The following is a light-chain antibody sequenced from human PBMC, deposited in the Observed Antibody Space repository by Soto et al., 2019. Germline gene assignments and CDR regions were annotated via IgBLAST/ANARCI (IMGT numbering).Light chain of an antibody. Sequence: EIVLTQSPGTLSLSPGERATLSCRASQSVNNNYLAWYQQKPGQAPRLLIYGASSRATAIPDRFSGSGSGTDFTLTIIRLEPEDFAVYYCQQYGSSQYTVGQGTKLEIK. J-gene: IGKJ2*01. V-gene: IGKV3-20*01. CDR3: QQYGSSQYT. CDR1: QSVNNNY. CDR2: GAS.